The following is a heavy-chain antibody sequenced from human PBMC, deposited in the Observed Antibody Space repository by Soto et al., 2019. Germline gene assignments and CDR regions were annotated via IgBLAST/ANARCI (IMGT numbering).Heavy chain of an antibody. CDR2: IIPIFGTA. J-gene: IGHJ4*02. CDR1: GGTFSSYA. V-gene: IGHV1-69*13. Sequence: SVKVSCNASGGTFSSYAISWVRQAPGQGLEWMGGIIPIFGTANYAQKFQGRVTITADESTSTAYMELSSLRSEDTAVYYCARHGSMAVAGQLDYWGQGNLVTVSS. D-gene: IGHD6-19*01. CDR3: ARHGSMAVAGQLDY.